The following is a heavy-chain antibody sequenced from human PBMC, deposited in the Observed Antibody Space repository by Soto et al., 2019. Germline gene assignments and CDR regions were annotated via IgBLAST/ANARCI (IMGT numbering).Heavy chain of an antibody. D-gene: IGHD2-8*01. CDR3: ASCTNGACFLYGIDV. J-gene: IGHJ6*02. V-gene: IGHV1-2*02. CDR1: GYTFTDHY. Sequence: ASVKVSCKTSGYTFTDHYMHWVRQAPGQGLEWMGWINPNSGGTNYAQKFQGRVTMTRDTSISTAYMELSRLRSDDTAIYYCASCTNGACFLYGIDVWGQGTTVTVYS. CDR2: INPNSGGT.